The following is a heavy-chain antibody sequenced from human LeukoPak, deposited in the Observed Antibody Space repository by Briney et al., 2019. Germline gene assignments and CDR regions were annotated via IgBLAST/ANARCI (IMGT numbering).Heavy chain of an antibody. CDR3: ARDPAHYYDSSGYSLGYYYYMDV. V-gene: IGHV3-33*01. J-gene: IGHJ6*03. Sequence: PGGSLRLSCAASGFTFSSYGMHWVRQAPGEGLEWVADIWYDGSNKYYADSVKGRFTISRDNSKNTLYLQMNSLRAEDTAVYYCARDPAHYYDSSGYSLGYYYYMDVWGKGTTVTVSS. CDR1: GFTFSSYG. CDR2: IWYDGSNK. D-gene: IGHD3-22*01.